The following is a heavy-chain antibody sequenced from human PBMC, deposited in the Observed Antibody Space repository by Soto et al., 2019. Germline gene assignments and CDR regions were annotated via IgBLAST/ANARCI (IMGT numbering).Heavy chain of an antibody. V-gene: IGHV4-39*01. CDR1: GGSISSSSYY. J-gene: IGHJ6*02. CDR2: IYYSGST. D-gene: IGHD5-18*01. CDR3: ARRGYSYGEDYYYYGMDV. Sequence: SETLSLTCTVSGGSISSSSYYWGWIRQPPGKGLEWIGSIYYSGSTYYNPSLKSRVTISVDTSKNQFSLKLSSVTAADTAVYYCARRGYSYGEDYYYYGMDVWGQGTTVTVSS.